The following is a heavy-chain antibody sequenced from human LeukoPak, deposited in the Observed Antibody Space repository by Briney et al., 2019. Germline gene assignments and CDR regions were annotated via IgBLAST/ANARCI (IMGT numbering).Heavy chain of an antibody. CDR3: ARQPYMLGAYYFDY. CDR2: IFYSGST. J-gene: IGHJ4*02. D-gene: IGHD1-26*01. V-gene: IGHV4-59*08. CDR1: VGSISSSNW. Sequence: SETLSLTCAVSVGSISSSNWWSWIRQPPGKGLEWIGYIFYSGSTNYNPSLKSRVTLSVDTSKNQFSLKLGSVTAADTAVYYCARQPYMLGAYYFDYWGQGTLVTVSS.